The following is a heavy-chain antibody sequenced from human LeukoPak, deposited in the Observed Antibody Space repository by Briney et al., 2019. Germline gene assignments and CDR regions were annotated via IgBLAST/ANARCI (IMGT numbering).Heavy chain of an antibody. V-gene: IGHV3-23*01. J-gene: IGHJ4*02. CDR2: SASGGSS. CDR3: AKDKLGAGGQSDY. CDR1: GFTFSSYA. D-gene: IGHD6-13*01. Sequence: GGSLRLSCVASGFTFSSYAMNWVRQAPGKGLEWVSTSASGGSSYYADSVKGRFTISRDNSKNTLYLQMNSLGAEDTAVYYCAKDKLGAGGQSDYWGQGTLVTVSS.